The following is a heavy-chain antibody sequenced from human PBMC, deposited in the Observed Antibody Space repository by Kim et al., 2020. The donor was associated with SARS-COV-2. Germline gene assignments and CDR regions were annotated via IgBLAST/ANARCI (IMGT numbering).Heavy chain of an antibody. Sequence: ASVKVSCKASGYTFTGYYMHWVRQAPGQGLEWMGRINPNSGGTNYAQKFQGRVTMTRDTSISTAHMELSRLRSDDTAVYYCARIYCGGDCEGDAFDIWGQGTMVTVSS. CDR3: ARIYCGGDCEGDAFDI. CDR2: INPNSGGT. V-gene: IGHV1-2*06. J-gene: IGHJ3*02. D-gene: IGHD2-21*02. CDR1: GYTFTGYY.